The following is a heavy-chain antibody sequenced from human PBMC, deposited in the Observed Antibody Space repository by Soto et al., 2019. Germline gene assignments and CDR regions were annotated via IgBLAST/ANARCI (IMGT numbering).Heavy chain of an antibody. CDR2: INPKSGAT. Sequence: QVQLVQSGAEVKNPGASVKVSCKPSGYTFTGQYIHWVRQAPGQGLEWMGWINPKSGATNYAQKFQGWVTMTSDTSISTAYMELSRLRSDDTAVYYCAAGGSYFNGVGYWGQGTLVTVSS. D-gene: IGHD1-26*01. CDR1: GYTFTGQY. CDR3: AAGGSYFNGVGY. J-gene: IGHJ4*02. V-gene: IGHV1-2*04.